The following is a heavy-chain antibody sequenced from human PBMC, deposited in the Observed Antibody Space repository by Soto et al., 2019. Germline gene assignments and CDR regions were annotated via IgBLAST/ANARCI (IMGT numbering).Heavy chain of an antibody. CDR2: INHSRST. D-gene: IGHD2-15*01. J-gene: IGHJ4*02. Sequence: SETLSLTCAVYGGSFSGYYWSWIRQPPGKGLEWIGEINHSRSTNYNPSLKSRVTISVDTSKNQFSLKLSSVTAADTAVYYCARGGVVVAASNDFDYWGQGTLVTVSS. CDR3: ARGGVVVAASNDFDY. CDR1: GGSFSGYY. V-gene: IGHV4-34*01.